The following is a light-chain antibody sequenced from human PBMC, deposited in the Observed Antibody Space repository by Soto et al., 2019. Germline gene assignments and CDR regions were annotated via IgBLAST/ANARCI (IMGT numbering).Light chain of an antibody. CDR1: QSVSSD. J-gene: IGKJ4*01. Sequence: EIVLTQSPATLSVSPGERATLSCRASQSVSSDLAWFQQKPGQAPGLLIYGASTRATGIPARFSGSGSGTEFTLTISSLQSEDFAISYCQQDNNWPLTFGGGTKVEIK. CDR2: GAS. V-gene: IGKV3-15*01. CDR3: QQDNNWPLT.